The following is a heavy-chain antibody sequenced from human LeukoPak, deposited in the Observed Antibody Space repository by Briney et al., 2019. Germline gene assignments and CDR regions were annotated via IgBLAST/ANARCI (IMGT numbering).Heavy chain of an antibody. V-gene: IGHV3-74*01. J-gene: IGHJ3*02. CDR1: GFTFSSYS. Sequence: PGGSLRLSCAASGFTFSSYSMNWVRQAPGKGLVWVSRINTDGSSTSYADSVKGRFTISRDNAKNTLYLQMNSLRAEDTAVYYCASARGGVDFWSGYLNDAFDIWGQGTMVTVSS. D-gene: IGHD3-3*01. CDR2: INTDGSST. CDR3: ASARGGVDFWSGYLNDAFDI.